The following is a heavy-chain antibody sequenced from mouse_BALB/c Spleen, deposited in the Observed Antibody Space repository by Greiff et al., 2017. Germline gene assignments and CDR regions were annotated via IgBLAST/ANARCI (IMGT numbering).Heavy chain of an antibody. CDR3: ARGGDGYSYAMDY. CDR2: ISDGGSYT. V-gene: IGHV5-4*02. D-gene: IGHD2-3*01. Sequence: EVKLVESGGGLVKPGGSLKLSCAASGFTFSDYYMYWVRQTPEKRLEWVATISDGGSYTYYPDSVKGRFTISRDNAKNNLYLQMSSLKSEDTAMYYCARGGDGYSYAMDYWGQGTSVTVSS. CDR1: GFTFSDYY. J-gene: IGHJ4*01.